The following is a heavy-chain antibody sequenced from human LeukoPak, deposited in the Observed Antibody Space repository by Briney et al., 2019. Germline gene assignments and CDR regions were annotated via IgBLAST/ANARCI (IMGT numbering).Heavy chain of an antibody. CDR2: IYSGGST. V-gene: IGHV3-53*01. D-gene: IGHD3-16*01. CDR3: ARDFGGYYYYMDV. CDR1: GFTVSSNY. J-gene: IGHJ6*03. Sequence: PGGSLRLSCAASGFTVSSNYMSWVRQAPGKGLEWVSVIYSGGSTYYADSVKGRFTISRDNSKNTLYLQMNSLRAEDTAVYYCARDFGGYYYYMDVWGKGTTVTVSS.